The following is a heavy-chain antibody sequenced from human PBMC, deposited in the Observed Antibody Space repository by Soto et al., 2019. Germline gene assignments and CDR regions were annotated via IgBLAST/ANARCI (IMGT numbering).Heavy chain of an antibody. D-gene: IGHD3-10*01. CDR1: GGTFSSYI. V-gene: IGHV1-69*02. CDR2: IIPILGIA. CDR3: ATPCGSSGN. Sequence: QVQLVHSGAEVKKPGSSVKVSCKASGGTFSSYIISWVRQAPGQGLEWMGRIIPILGIANYAQKFQGRFTITADKSASTAYMELSSLRSEDTAVYYCATPCGSSGNWGQGTLVTVSS. J-gene: IGHJ4*02.